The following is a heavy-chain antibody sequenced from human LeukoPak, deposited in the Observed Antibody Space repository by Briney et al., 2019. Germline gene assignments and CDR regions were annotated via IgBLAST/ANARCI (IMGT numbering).Heavy chain of an antibody. V-gene: IGHV3-23*01. Sequence: GGSLRLSCAASGFTFSSYAMSWVRQAPGKGLEWVSAISGSGGSTYYADSVKGRFTISRDNSKNTLYLQMNSLRAEDTAVYYCAKFRGLLNLYPLNPPDYWGQGTLVTVSS. CDR3: AKFRGLLNLYPLNPPDY. CDR1: GFTFSSYA. J-gene: IGHJ4*02. CDR2: ISGSGGST. D-gene: IGHD3-10*01.